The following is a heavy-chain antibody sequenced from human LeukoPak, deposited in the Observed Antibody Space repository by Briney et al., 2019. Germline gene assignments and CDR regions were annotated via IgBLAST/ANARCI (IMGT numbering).Heavy chain of an antibody. V-gene: IGHV3-66*02. J-gene: IGHJ3*02. CDR2: IYSGGGT. D-gene: IGHD2-21*02. CDR3: ARVCGGDCFDDFDI. Sequence: PGGSLRLSCAASGFTVSSSYMSWGRQAPGKGLEWGSVIYSGGGTYYADSVKGRFTISRDNSKNTLYLQMNSLRAEDTAVYYCARVCGGDCFDDFDIWGQGTMVTVSS. CDR1: GFTVSSSY.